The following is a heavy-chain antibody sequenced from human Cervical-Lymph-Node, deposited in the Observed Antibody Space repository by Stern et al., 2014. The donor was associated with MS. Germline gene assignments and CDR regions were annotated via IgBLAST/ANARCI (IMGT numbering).Heavy chain of an antibody. CDR1: GFIFSTYA. V-gene: IGHV3-48*01. Sequence: EVQLVESGGGLVQPGGSLRLSCTASGFIFSTYAMNWVRQAPGKGLEWISSISNSNRAMYYANSVKGRFTISRDNAKNSMPLQMNSLRVEDTAVYYCAREGGSYYDLDYWGQGTLVTVSS. CDR3: AREGGSYYDLDY. J-gene: IGHJ4*02. CDR2: ISNSNRAM. D-gene: IGHD1-26*01.